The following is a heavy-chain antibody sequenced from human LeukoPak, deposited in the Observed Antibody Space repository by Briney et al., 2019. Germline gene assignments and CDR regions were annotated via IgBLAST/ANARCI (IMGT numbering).Heavy chain of an antibody. CDR3: AKGFSGTVAARYFDY. CDR1: GFTFSSYA. CDR2: ISYDGSNK. V-gene: IGHV3-30-3*01. Sequence: PGRSLRLSCAASGFTFSSYAMHWVRQAPGKGLEWVAVISYDGSNKYYADSVKGRFTISRDNSKNTLYLQVNSLRAEDTAVYYCAKGFSGTVAARYFDYWGQGTLVTVSS. J-gene: IGHJ4*02. D-gene: IGHD6-19*01.